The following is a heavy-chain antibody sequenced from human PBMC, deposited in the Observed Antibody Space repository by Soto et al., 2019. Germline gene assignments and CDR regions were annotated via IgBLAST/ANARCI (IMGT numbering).Heavy chain of an antibody. V-gene: IGHV3-48*03. D-gene: IGHD6-13*01. Sequence: EVQLVESWGRLVQPGGALRLSCAVSGFIFSTFELNWVRQAPGKGLEWISYVSNSGTKSYADSVKGRFTISRDNTKDSLYLQMNSLRAEDTAVYYCARGDTSWYASFDYWGHGVLVTVSS. CDR1: GFIFSTFE. CDR2: VSNSGTK. CDR3: ARGDTSWYASFDY. J-gene: IGHJ4*01.